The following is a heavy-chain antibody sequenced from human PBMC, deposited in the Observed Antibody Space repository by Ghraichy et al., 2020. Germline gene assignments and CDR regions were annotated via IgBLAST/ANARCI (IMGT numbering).Heavy chain of an antibody. CDR3: ARGGYNYYGMDV. D-gene: IGHD3-16*02. CDR1: GGSFSGYY. J-gene: IGHJ6*02. V-gene: IGHV4-34*01. CDR2: INHSGST. Sequence: GSLRLSCAVYGGSFSGYYWSWIRQPPGKGLEWIGEINHSGSTNYNPSLKSRVTISVDTSKNQFSLKLSSVTAADTAVYYCARGGYNYYGMDVWGQGTTVTVSS.